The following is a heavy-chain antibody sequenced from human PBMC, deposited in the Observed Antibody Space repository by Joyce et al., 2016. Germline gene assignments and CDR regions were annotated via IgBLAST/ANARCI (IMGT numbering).Heavy chain of an antibody. J-gene: IGHJ2*01. V-gene: IGHV4-59*01. Sequence: QVQLQESGPGLVKPSETLSLTCTVSGGSFNSACGSWLRQSPGKGLELIGYIYYSGSTNYNPSLKSRVTVSLDTSKKQCSLNRRSVTPADTAVYYCARFAGLGSAWYWYFDLWGRGTLVTVSS. CDR3: ARFAGLGSAWYWYFDL. CDR2: IYYSGST. D-gene: IGHD6-13*01. CDR1: GGSFNSAC.